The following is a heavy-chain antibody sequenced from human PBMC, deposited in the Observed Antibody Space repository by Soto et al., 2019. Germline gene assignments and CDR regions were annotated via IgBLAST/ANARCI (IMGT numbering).Heavy chain of an antibody. CDR1: GYTFTSYG. Sequence: GASVKVSCKASGYTFTSYGISWVRQAPGQGLEWMGWISAYNGNTNYAQKLQGRVTMTTDTSTSTAYMELRSLRSDDTAVYYCARQSGLKEYYDFWSGSAQPSYSTDFWGKGTTVTLSS. V-gene: IGHV1-18*01. CDR2: ISAYNGNT. J-gene: IGHJ6*03. CDR3: ARQSGLKEYYDFWSGSAQPSYSTDF. D-gene: IGHD3-3*01.